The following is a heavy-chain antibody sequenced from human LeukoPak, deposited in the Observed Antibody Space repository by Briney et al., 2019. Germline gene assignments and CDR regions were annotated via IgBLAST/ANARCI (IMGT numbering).Heavy chain of an antibody. J-gene: IGHJ4*02. CDR1: GGSISGYY. Sequence: PSETLSLTCTVSGGSISGYYWSWIRQPPGKGLEWIGYIYYSGSTNYNPSLKSRVTISVDTSKTQFSLKLTSVTAADTAVYYCARGYYHDSKWGQGILVTVSS. D-gene: IGHD3-22*01. V-gene: IGHV4-59*12. CDR3: ARGYYHDSK. CDR2: IYYSGST.